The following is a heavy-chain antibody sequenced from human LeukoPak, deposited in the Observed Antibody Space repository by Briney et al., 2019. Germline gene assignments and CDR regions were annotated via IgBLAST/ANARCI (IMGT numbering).Heavy chain of an antibody. CDR2: IGGSGGST. J-gene: IGHJ4*02. Sequence: GGSLRLSCAASGFTFSNYAMSWVRQAPGKGLGWVSAIGGSGGSTFYADSVKGRFTISRDNSKDTLFLQMHSLRPGDTAVYYCVREDTPATANYWGQGPLVTISP. V-gene: IGHV3-23*01. D-gene: IGHD2-21*02. CDR3: VREDTPATANY. CDR1: GFTFSNYA.